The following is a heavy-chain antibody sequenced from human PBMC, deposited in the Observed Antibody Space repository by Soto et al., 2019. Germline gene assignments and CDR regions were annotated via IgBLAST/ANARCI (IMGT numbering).Heavy chain of an antibody. D-gene: IGHD3-3*01. CDR3: ARRGSRTITIFGVVINYYYMDV. Sequence: ASVKVSCKASGYTFTSYDINWVRQATGQGLEWMGWMNPNSGNTGYAQKFQGRVTMTRNTSISTAYMELSSLRSEDTAVYYCARRGSRTITIFGVVINYYYMDVWGKGTTVTVSS. V-gene: IGHV1-8*01. CDR1: GYTFTSYD. J-gene: IGHJ6*03. CDR2: MNPNSGNT.